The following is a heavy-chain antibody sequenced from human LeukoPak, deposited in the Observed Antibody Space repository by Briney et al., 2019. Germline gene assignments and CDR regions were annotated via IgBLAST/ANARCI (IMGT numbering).Heavy chain of an antibody. CDR2: ISSSSSYI. CDR1: GVTFRSYS. CDR3: ARGSCSGGSCYFDY. D-gene: IGHD2-15*01. Sequence: GGSLRLSCAASGVTFRSYSMNWVRHAPGKGLEWVSSISSSSSYIYYADSVKGRFTISRDNAKNSLYLQMNSLRAEDTAVYYCARGSCSGGSCYFDYWGQGTLVTVSS. V-gene: IGHV3-21*01. J-gene: IGHJ4*02.